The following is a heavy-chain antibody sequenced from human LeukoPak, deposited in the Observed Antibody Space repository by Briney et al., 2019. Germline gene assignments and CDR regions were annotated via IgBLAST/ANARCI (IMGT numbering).Heavy chain of an antibody. CDR3: ARERGYYYDSSGYYFDY. CDR2: IYYSGST. D-gene: IGHD3-22*01. CDR1: GGSISSGGYS. J-gene: IGHJ4*02. Sequence: KASQTLSLTCTVSGGSISSGGYSWRWIRQHPGKGLEWIGYIYYSGSTYYHPSLKSRVTISVDTSKNQFSLKLSSVTAADTAVYYCARERGYYYDSSGYYFDYWGQGTLVTVSS. V-gene: IGHV4-31*03.